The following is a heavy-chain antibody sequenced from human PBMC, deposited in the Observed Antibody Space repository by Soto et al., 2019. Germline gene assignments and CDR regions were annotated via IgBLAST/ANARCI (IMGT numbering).Heavy chain of an antibody. Sequence: VASVKVSCKASGYTFTGYYMHWVRQAPGQGLEWMGWINPNSGGTNYAQKFQGRVTMTRDTSISTAYMELSRLRSDDTAVYYCARDQNWHDGRYGMDVWGQGTTVTVSS. CDR3: ARDQNWHDGRYGMDV. CDR1: GYTFTGYY. J-gene: IGHJ6*02. V-gene: IGHV1-2*02. D-gene: IGHD1-1*01. CDR2: INPNSGGT.